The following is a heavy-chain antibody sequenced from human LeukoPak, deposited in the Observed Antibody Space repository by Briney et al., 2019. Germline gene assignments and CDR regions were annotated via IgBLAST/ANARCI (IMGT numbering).Heavy chain of an antibody. V-gene: IGHV4-59*01. J-gene: IGHJ4*02. CDR2: IYYSGST. D-gene: IGHD3-22*01. CDR1: GGSFSSYY. Sequence: SETLSLTCAVYGGSFSSYYWSWIRQPPGKGLEWIGYIYYSGSTNYNPSLKSRVTISVDTSKNQFSLKLSSVTAADTAVYYCARAPYDSSGYYNYWGQGTLVTVSS. CDR3: ARAPYDSSGYYNY.